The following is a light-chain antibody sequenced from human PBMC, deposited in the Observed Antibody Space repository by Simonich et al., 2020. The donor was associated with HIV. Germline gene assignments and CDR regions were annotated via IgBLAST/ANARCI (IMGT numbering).Light chain of an antibody. V-gene: IGKV1-39*01. CDR3: QESYSSLYT. Sequence: DIQMTQSPSSLSASVGDRVTITCRASQSINKYLNWYQQKPGKAPKLLIYAAYSLQSGVQSGFSGSGSGTDFTLTISSLQPEDFATYYCQESYSSLYTFGQGTKLEIK. CDR1: QSINKY. CDR2: AAY. J-gene: IGKJ2*01.